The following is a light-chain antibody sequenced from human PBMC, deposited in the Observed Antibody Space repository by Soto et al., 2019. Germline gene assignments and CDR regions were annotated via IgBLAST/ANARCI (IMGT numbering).Light chain of an antibody. J-gene: IGKJ1*01. CDR3: QQYGSSPRT. V-gene: IGKV3-20*01. CDR1: QSVSSSF. CDR2: GAS. Sequence: EIVLTQSPGTLSLSPGERATLSCRASQSVSSSFLAWYQQITGQAPRVLIYGASSRATGIPDRFSGSGSGTDFTLTISRLEPEDFAVYYCQQYGSSPRTFGQGTKVEIK.